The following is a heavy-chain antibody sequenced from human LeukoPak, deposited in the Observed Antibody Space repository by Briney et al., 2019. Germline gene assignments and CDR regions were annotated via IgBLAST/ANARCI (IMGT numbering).Heavy chain of an antibody. Sequence: SETLPLTCTVFGGSISSNYWSWIRQPPGKGLEWITYSSYTGSTNYNPSLKSRVTISVDTSKNQFSLRLRSVTAADTAVYYCARFIPSSGIDPWGQGTLVTVSS. V-gene: IGHV4-59*01. CDR1: GGSISSNY. CDR2: SSYTGST. D-gene: IGHD3-10*02. CDR3: ARFIPSSGIDP. J-gene: IGHJ5*02.